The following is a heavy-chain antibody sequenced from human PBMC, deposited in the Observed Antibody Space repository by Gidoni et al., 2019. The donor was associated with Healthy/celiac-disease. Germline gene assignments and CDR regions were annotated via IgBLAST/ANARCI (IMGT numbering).Heavy chain of an antibody. J-gene: IGHJ6*02. CDR2: IIPIFGTA. V-gene: IGHV1-69*01. CDR3: ARRRRIAARRGYGDMDV. CDR1: GGTFSSYA. D-gene: IGHD6-6*01. Sequence: QVQLVQSGAEVKKPGSSVKVSCKASGGTFSSYAISWVRQAPGQGLEWMGGIIPIFGTANYAQKFQGRVTITADESTSTAYMELSSLRSEDTAVYYCARRRRIAARRGYGDMDVWGQGTTVTVSS.